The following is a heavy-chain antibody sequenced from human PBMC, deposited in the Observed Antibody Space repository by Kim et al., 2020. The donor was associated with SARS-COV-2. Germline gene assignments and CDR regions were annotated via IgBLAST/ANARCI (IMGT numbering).Heavy chain of an antibody. CDR3: ARGGPAAMSYYYYGMDV. J-gene: IGHJ6*02. D-gene: IGHD2-2*01. CDR1: GYTFTSYG. Sequence: ASVKVSCKASGYTFTSYGISWVRQAPGQGLEWMGWISAYNGNTNYAQKLQGRVTMTTDTSTSTAYMELRSLRSDDTAVYYCARGGPAAMSYYYYGMDVWGQGTTVTVSS. V-gene: IGHV1-18*01. CDR2: ISAYNGNT.